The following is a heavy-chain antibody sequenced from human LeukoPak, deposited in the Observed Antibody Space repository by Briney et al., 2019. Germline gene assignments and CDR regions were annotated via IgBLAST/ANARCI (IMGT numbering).Heavy chain of an antibody. D-gene: IGHD6-13*01. J-gene: IGHJ6*02. CDR2: IYPGDSDT. CDR3: ASSVVSSSTYYGMDV. Sequence: GESLKISCKGSGYSFTSYWIGWVRQMPGKGLEWMGIIYPGDSDTRYSPSFQGQVTISADKSISTAYLQWSSLKASDTAMYYCASSVVSSSTYYGMDVWGQGTTVTVSS. V-gene: IGHV5-51*01. CDR1: GYSFTSYW.